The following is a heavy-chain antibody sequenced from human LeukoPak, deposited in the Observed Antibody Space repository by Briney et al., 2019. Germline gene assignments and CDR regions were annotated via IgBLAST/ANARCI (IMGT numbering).Heavy chain of an antibody. Sequence: GRSLRLSCAASGFTFSIYGMHWVRQAPGKGLEWVAVLSYDGTNKYYADSVKGRFTISRDCSNNTLFLQMSSLRPEDTAVYYCAKDQIGWAPGYSSGPLDYWGQGTLVTVSS. CDR3: AKDQIGWAPGYSSGPLDY. CDR1: GFTFSIYG. CDR2: LSYDGTNK. V-gene: IGHV3-30*18. D-gene: IGHD6-19*01. J-gene: IGHJ4*02.